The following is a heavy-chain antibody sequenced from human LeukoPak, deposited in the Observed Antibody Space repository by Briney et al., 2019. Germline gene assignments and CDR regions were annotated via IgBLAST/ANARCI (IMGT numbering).Heavy chain of an antibody. CDR3: ARLDEYSSPSRYYGMDV. V-gene: IGHV1-69*13. J-gene: IGHJ6*02. CDR2: IIPIFGTA. CDR1: GGTFSSYG. Sequence: SVKVSCKASGGTFSSYGISWVRQAPGQGLEWMGGIIPIFGTANYAQKFQGRVTITADESTSTAYMELSSLRSEDTAVYYCARLDEYSSPSRYYGMDVWGQGTTVTVSS. D-gene: IGHD6-6*01.